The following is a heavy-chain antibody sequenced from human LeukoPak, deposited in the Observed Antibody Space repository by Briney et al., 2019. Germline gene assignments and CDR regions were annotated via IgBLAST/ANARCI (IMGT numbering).Heavy chain of an antibody. Sequence: GGSLRLSCAASGFTFDDFAMHWVRQAPGKGLEWVSGVIWNSGYIGYADSVKGRFTISRDNAKNSLYLQMNSLRAEDTALYYCAKDLTGYYLTGGFDYWGQGTLVTVSS. CDR1: GFTFDDFA. D-gene: IGHD3-9*01. CDR3: AKDLTGYYLTGGFDY. V-gene: IGHV3-9*01. J-gene: IGHJ4*02. CDR2: VIWNSGYI.